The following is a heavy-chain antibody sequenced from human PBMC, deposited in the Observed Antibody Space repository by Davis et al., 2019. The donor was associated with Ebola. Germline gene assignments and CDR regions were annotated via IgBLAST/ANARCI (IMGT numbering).Heavy chain of an antibody. CDR2: IYYSGST. CDR3: AREGYCSSTSCYIFQRWFDP. V-gene: IGHV4-59*01. D-gene: IGHD2-2*02. J-gene: IGHJ5*02. CDR1: GGSISSYY. Sequence: SETLSLTCTVSGGSISSYYWSWIRQPPGKGLEWIGYIYYSGSTNYNPSLKNRITISVDTSKNQFSLKLSSVTAADTAVYYCAREGYCSSTSCYIFQRWFDPWGQGTLVTVSS.